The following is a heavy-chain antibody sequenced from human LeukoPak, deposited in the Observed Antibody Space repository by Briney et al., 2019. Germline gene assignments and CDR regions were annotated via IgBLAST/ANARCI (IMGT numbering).Heavy chain of an antibody. V-gene: IGHV3-23*01. CDR1: GFTFSSYA. CDR2: ISGSGGST. D-gene: IGHD3-3*01. CDR3: AKDRPTYDFWSGYYSVLHYYGMDV. Sequence: GGSLRLSCAASGFTFSSYAMSWVHQAPGKGLEWVSAISGSGGSTYYADSVKGRFTISRDNSKNTLYLQMNSLRAEDTAVYYCAKDRPTYDFWSGYYSVLHYYGMDVWGQGTTVTVSS. J-gene: IGHJ6*02.